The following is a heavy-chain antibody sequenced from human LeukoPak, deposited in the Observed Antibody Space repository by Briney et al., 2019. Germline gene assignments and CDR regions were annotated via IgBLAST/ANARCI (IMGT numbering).Heavy chain of an antibody. CDR1: GFSFRKYA. V-gene: IGHV3-64*01. CDR2: IRSDGGST. J-gene: IGHJ3*02. CDR3: AREGASMVRGDHDAFDI. Sequence: GGSLRLSCAASGFSFRKYAMHWVRQAPGKGLEYVSGIRSDGGSTAYANFVKGRFTTSSDNTKNTLYLQTGSLRAEDMAVYYCAREGASMVRGDHDAFDIWGQGTMVTVSS. D-gene: IGHD3-10*01.